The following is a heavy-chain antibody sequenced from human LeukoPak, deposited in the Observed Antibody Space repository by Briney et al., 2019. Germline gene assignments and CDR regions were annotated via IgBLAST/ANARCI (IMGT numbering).Heavy chain of an antibody. CDR3: ARDVSHGLYI. D-gene: IGHD3-10*01. CDR1: GYTFTKKG. V-gene: IGHV1-18*01. CDR2: ISTYQFNT. Sequence: GASVKVSFMASGYTFTKKGINWVGQAHGQGLELMGCISTYQFNTNYAHKPHARVTLTTHTSTSTAYMELRSLRSDDTAVYYCARDVSHGLYIWGQGTVVTVSS. J-gene: IGHJ3*02.